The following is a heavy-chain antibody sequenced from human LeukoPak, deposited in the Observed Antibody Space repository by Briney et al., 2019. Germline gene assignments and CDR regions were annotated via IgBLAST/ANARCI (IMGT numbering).Heavy chain of an antibody. Sequence: GGSLRLSCAASGFTFSSYAMHWVRQAPGKGLEWVAVISYDGSNKYYADSVKGRFTISRDNSKNTLYLQMNSLRAEDTAVYYCARRGGYFDYWGQGTLVTVSS. V-gene: IGHV3-30-3*01. J-gene: IGHJ4*02. CDR1: GFTFSSYA. CDR3: ARRGGYFDY. D-gene: IGHD3-16*01. CDR2: ISYDGSNK.